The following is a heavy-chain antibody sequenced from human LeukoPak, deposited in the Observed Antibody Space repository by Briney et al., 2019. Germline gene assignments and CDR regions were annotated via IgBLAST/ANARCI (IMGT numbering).Heavy chain of an antibody. D-gene: IGHD1-26*01. CDR2: IGSSSSPM. V-gene: IGHV3-48*04. CDR1: GFTFSTYS. Sequence: GGSLRLSCAASGFTFSTYSMNWVRQAPGRGLEWVSYIGSSSSPMYYADSVKGRFTISRDNAKKSLYLQLNSLRVEDTAVYYCARWGLGPSFDSWGRGTLVTVSS. CDR3: ARWGLGPSFDS. J-gene: IGHJ4*02.